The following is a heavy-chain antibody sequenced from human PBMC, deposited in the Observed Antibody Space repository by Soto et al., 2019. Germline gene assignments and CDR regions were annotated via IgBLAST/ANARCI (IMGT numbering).Heavy chain of an antibody. CDR3: ARGKSSSSSSNTMGNYNMDV. J-gene: IGHJ6*02. D-gene: IGHD6-6*01. V-gene: IGHV4-59*01. Sequence: PSETLSLTCAVSGDSIRNYYWIWIRQTPGKGLEWIGYIYYSGSTNYNPSLKSRVTISIDTSKNQFSLNLSSVTAADTAIYYCARGKSSSSSSNTMGNYNMDVWGQGTTVTVSS. CDR2: IYYSGST. CDR1: GDSIRNYY.